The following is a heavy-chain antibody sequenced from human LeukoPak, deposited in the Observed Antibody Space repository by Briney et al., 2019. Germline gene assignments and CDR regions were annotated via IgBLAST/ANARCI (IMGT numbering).Heavy chain of an antibody. J-gene: IGHJ4*02. CDR2: ISGSVTGT. D-gene: IGHD2/OR15-2a*01. CDR1: GFTFSSYA. CDR3: ATSVVLDY. Sequence: PGGSLRLSCAASGFTFSSYAMSWVRQAPGKGLEWVSAISGSVTGTYYADSVKGRFTISRDNSKNTLYLQMNSLRAEDTAVYYCATSVVLDYWGQGTPVTVSS. V-gene: IGHV3-23*01.